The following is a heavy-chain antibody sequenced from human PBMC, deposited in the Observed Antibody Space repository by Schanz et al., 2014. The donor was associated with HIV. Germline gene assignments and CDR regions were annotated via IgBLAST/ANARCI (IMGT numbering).Heavy chain of an antibody. J-gene: IGHJ4*02. CDR2: IWNDGTSK. CDR3: AKGLRQWLVLGVSDY. D-gene: IGHD6-19*01. CDR1: GFTFDDYA. V-gene: IGHV3-33*03. Sequence: VQLLESGGGLVQPGGSLRLSCAASGFTFDDYAIHWVRQAPGKGLEGVTLIWNDGTSKYYADSVKGRFTISRDASKNALYLQMNSLRAEDTAVYYCAKGLRQWLVLGVSDYWGQGTLVTVSS.